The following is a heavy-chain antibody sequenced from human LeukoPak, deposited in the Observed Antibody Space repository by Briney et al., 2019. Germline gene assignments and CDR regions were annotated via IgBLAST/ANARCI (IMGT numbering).Heavy chain of an antibody. CDR1: GFTFSSYE. J-gene: IGHJ5*02. D-gene: IGHD3-10*01. CDR2: ISSSGSTI. CDR3: ARGLLLWFGELDRWFDP. V-gene: IGHV3-48*03. Sequence: PGESLRLSCAASGFTFSSYEMNWVRQAPGKGLEWVSYISSSGSTIYYADSVKGRFTISRDNAKNSLYLQMNSLRAEDTAVYYCARGLLLWFGELDRWFDPWGQGTLVTVSS.